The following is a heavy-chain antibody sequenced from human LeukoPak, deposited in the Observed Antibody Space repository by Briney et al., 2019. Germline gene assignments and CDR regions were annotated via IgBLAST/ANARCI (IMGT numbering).Heavy chain of an antibody. CDR2: ISDSGGKT. J-gene: IGHJ4*02. CDR3: ARGGRYGDRGLDYFDY. Sequence: PGGSLRLSCAASGFTFITYAMTWVRQAPGKGLEWVSAISDSGGKTHYADSVRGRFTISRDNSKNTLFLQMNSLRPEDTAVYYCARGGRYGDRGLDYFDYWGQGTLVTVSS. D-gene: IGHD4-17*01. CDR1: GFTFITYA. V-gene: IGHV3-23*01.